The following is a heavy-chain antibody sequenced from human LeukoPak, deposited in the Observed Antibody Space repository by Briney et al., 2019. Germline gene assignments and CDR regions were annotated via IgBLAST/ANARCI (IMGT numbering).Heavy chain of an antibody. CDR3: AKGPLRGTAAAIDY. CDR2: ISYDGRNI. D-gene: IGHD2-2*01. CDR1: GFTFNNYG. V-gene: IGHV3-30*18. Sequence: QPGGSLRLSCAASGFTFNNYGMLWVRQAPGKGLEWVAVISYDGRNIHYPDSVKGRFTISRDISTDTLWLQMDSLRTEDTAVYYCAKGPLRGTAAAIDYWGQGTLVTVSS. J-gene: IGHJ4*02.